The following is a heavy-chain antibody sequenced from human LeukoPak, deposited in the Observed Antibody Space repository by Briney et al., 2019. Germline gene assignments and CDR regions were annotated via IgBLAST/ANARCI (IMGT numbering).Heavy chain of an antibody. J-gene: IGHJ6*03. V-gene: IGHV3-15*01. CDR2: IKSKADGGTT. CDR3: TTVFGETFYYYYYMDV. CDR1: GFTFSNAW. Sequence: GGSLRLSCAASGFTFSNAWMSWVRQAPGKGLEWVGRIKSKADGGTTDYAAPVKGRFTISRDDSKNTLYLQMNSLKTEDTAVYYCTTVFGETFYYYYYMDVWGKGTTVTVSS. D-gene: IGHD3-10*01.